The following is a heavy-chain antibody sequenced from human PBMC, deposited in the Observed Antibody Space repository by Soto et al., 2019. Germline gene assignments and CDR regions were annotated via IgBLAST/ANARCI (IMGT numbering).Heavy chain of an antibody. D-gene: IGHD3-10*01. CDR2: IYSGGSP. CDR1: GFTVSSNY. CDR3: ARGYYYGSGSYYPYYMDV. Sequence: EVQLVESGGGLVQPGGSLRLSCAASGFTVSSNYMSWVRQAPGKGLGWVSVIYSGGSPYYADSVKGRFTISRDNSKNTLYLQMNSLRAEDTAVYYCARGYYYGSGSYYPYYMDVWGKGTTVTVSS. J-gene: IGHJ6*03. V-gene: IGHV3-66*01.